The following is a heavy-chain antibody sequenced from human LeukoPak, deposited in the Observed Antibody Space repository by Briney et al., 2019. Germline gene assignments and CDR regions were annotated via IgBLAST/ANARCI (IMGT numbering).Heavy chain of an antibody. CDR3: AKVEDYYDSSGQYYYGMDV. J-gene: IGHJ6*02. D-gene: IGHD3-22*01. CDR1: GFTFSNYA. V-gene: IGHV3-23*01. Sequence: PGGSLRLSCAASGFTFSNYAMSWVRQAPGKGLEWVSAISGSGGSTYYADSVKGRFTISRDNSKNTLYLQMNSLRAEDTAVYYCAKVEDYYDSSGQYYYGMDVWGQGTTVTVSS. CDR2: ISGSGGST.